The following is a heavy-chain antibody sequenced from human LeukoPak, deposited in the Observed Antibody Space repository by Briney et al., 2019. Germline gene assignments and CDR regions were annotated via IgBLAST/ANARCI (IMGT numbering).Heavy chain of an antibody. CDR2: ISWNSGSI. D-gene: IGHD4-23*01. CDR1: GFTFDDYA. V-gene: IGHV3-9*01. J-gene: IGHJ4*02. Sequence: GGSLRLSCAPSGFTFDDYAMHWVLEAPGKGLEWVSGISWNSGSIGYADSVKGRSTISRDNAKNSLYLQMNSLRAEDTALYYCAKDIAPAVVTPGYWGEGTLVSVSS. CDR3: AKDIAPAVVTPGY.